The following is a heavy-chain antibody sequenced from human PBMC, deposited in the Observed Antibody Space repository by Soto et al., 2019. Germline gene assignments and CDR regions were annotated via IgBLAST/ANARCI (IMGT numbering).Heavy chain of an antibody. CDR3: AREAIVVVPAAIYYYHGMDV. Sequence: SVKVSCKASGGTFSSYAISWLRQAPGQGLEWMGGIIPIFGTANYAQKFQGRVTITADESTSTAYMELSSLRSEDTAVYYCAREAIVVVPAAIYYYHGMDVWGQGTTVTVSS. V-gene: IGHV1-69*13. CDR1: GGTFSSYA. J-gene: IGHJ6*02. D-gene: IGHD2-2*01. CDR2: IIPIFGTA.